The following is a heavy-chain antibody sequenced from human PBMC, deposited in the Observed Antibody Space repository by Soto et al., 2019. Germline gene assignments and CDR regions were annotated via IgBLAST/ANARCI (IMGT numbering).Heavy chain of an antibody. J-gene: IGHJ4*02. V-gene: IGHV4-59*01. CDR2: MYYSGST. Sequence: SETLSLTCTVSGGSINNYQWSWIRQAPGKGLEWIGNMYYSGSTNYNPSLKSRGTISVDTSKNQFSLRLSSVTAADTAVYYCARVGYGSLIDYWGQGTLVTVSS. CDR3: ARVGYGSLIDY. CDR1: GGSINNYQ. D-gene: IGHD3-10*01.